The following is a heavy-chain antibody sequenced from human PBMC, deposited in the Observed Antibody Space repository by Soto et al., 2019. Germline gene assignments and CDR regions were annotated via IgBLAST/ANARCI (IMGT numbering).Heavy chain of an antibody. CDR1: GFTFNTFG. Sequence: QVQLVESGGTMVQPGWSLTVSCAASGFTFNTFGMHWARQAPGKGLEWVAVISYDGSDEYYADSVKGRFTISRDNSMNTLSLQMNSLSVDATGVYYCARGPYYGSGTLDFWGQGTLVTVSS. CDR3: ARGPYYGSGTLDF. J-gene: IGHJ4*02. V-gene: IGHV3-30*03. D-gene: IGHD3-10*01. CDR2: ISYDGSDE.